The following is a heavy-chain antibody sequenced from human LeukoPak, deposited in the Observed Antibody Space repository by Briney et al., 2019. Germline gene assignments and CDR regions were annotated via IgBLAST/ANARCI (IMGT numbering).Heavy chain of an antibody. V-gene: IGHV1-46*01. CDR1: GYTFTSHF. J-gene: IGHJ4*02. CDR2: INPRGGST. D-gene: IGHD5-12*01. Sequence: ASVKVSCKASGYTFTSHFMHWVRQAPGQGLEWMGIINPRGGSTSYTQKFQGRVTMTRDTSTSTVYMELSSLRSEDTAVYYCARDCPRYSGYDCFDYWGQGTLVTVSS. CDR3: ARDCPRYSGYDCFDY.